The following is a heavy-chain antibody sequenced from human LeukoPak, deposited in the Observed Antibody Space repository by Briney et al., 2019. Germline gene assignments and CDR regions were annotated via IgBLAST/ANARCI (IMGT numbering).Heavy chain of an antibody. Sequence: GRSLRLSCAASGFTFSSYWITWVRQAPGKGLEWVANIKEDGSEKYYVDSVKGRFTISRDNAKNSVSLQMNSLRAEDTAMYYCARGPYCDSTSCQSFFDYWGQGALVTVSS. CDR2: IKEDGSEK. V-gene: IGHV3-7*01. CDR3: ARGPYCDSTSCQSFFDY. CDR1: GFTFSSYW. D-gene: IGHD2-2*01. J-gene: IGHJ4*02.